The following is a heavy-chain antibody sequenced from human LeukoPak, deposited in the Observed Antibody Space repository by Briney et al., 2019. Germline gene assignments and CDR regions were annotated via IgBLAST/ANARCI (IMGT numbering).Heavy chain of an antibody. J-gene: IGHJ6*03. D-gene: IGHD3-3*01. CDR2: ISSSSGTI. CDR3: ARVGHYDFWSGYYTGYYYYMDV. CDR1: GFTFSSYS. Sequence: GGSLRLSCAASGFTFSSYSINWVRQAPGKGLEWVSYISSSSGTIYYADSVKGRFTISRDNAKNSLYLQMNSLRAEDTAVYYCARVGHYDFWSGYYTGYYYYMDVWGKGTTVTVSS. V-gene: IGHV3-48*04.